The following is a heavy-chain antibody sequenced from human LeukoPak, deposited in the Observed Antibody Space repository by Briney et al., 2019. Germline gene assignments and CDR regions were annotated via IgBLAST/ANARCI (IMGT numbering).Heavy chain of an antibody. J-gene: IGHJ4*02. CDR3: AVQTRGCCFV. V-gene: IGHV4-39*01. CDR2: IYYSGST. D-gene: IGHD6-19*01. Sequence: SETLSLTCTVSGGSISSSSYYWGWIRQPPGKGLEWIGSIYYSGSTYYNPSLKSRVTISVDTSKNQFSLKLSSVTAADTAVYYCAVQTRGCCFVWGQGTLVTVSS. CDR1: GGSISSSSYY.